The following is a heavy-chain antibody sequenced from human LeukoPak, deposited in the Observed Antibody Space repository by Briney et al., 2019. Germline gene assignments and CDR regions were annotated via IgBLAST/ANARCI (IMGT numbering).Heavy chain of an antibody. CDR2: INPNSGGT. D-gene: IGHD3-10*01. CDR1: GYSFTAYY. V-gene: IGHV1-2*02. J-gene: IGHJ4*02. CDR3: ARAYGSGSSYHPDY. Sequence: GASVKVSCKSSGYSFTAYYMHWVRRAPGQGLEYMGWINPNSGGTTSSQKFQDRVTLTRDPSISTAYMELSSLTSDDTAVYYCARAYGSGSSYHPDYWGQGTLVTVSS.